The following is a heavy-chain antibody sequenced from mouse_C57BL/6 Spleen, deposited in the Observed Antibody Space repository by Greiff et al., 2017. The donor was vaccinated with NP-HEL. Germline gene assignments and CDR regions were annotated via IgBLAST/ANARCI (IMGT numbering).Heavy chain of an antibody. V-gene: IGHV5-9*01. D-gene: IGHD2-13*01. CDR3: ARRLEGFAY. J-gene: IGHJ3*01. CDR1: GFTFSSYT. Sequence: EVQRVESGGGLVKPGGSLKLSCAASGFTFSSYTMSWVRQTPEKRLEWVATISGGGGNTYYPDSVKGRFTISRDNAKNTLYLQMSSLRSEDTALYYCARRLEGFAYWGQGTLVTVSA. CDR2: ISGGGGNT.